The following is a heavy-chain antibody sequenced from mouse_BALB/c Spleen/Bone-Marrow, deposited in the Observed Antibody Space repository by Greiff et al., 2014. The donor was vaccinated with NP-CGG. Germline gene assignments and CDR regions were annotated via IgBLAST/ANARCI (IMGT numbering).Heavy chain of an antibody. CDR1: GYTFTSYW. J-gene: IGHJ3*01. D-gene: IGHD1-1*01. V-gene: IGHV1-5*01. CDR3: TRVYYYGSAWFAY. Sequence: EVQVVESGTVLARPGASVRVSCKASGYTFTSYWMHWVKQRPGQGLEWIGAIYPGNSDTSYNQKFKGKAKLTAVTFTSTAYMELSSLTNEDSAVYYCTRVYYYGSAWFAYWGQGTLVTVSA. CDR2: IYPGNSDT.